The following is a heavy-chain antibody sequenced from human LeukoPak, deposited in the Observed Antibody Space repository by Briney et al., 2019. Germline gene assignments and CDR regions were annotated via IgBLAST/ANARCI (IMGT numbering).Heavy chain of an antibody. Sequence: ASVKVSCKASGYTFTSYGISWVRQAPGQGLEWMGWISAYNGNTNCAQKLQGRVTMTTDTSTSTAYMELRSLRSDDTAVYYCARDGYCSGGSCYSEVDYWGQGTLVTVSS. D-gene: IGHD2-15*01. V-gene: IGHV1-18*01. CDR1: GYTFTSYG. J-gene: IGHJ4*02. CDR3: ARDGYCSGGSCYSEVDY. CDR2: ISAYNGNT.